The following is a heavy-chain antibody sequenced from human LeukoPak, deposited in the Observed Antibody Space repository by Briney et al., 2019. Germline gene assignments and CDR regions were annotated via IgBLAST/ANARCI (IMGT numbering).Heavy chain of an antibody. CDR2: ISAYNGNT. Sequence: ASVKVSCKASGYTFTSYGISWVRQAPGQGLEWMGWISAYNGNTNYAQKLQGRVTMTTDTSTSTAYMELRSLRSDDTAVYYCARGPRITMIVVNEAGYWFDPWGQGTLVTVSS. V-gene: IGHV1-18*01. J-gene: IGHJ5*02. CDR1: GYTFTSYG. CDR3: ARGPRITMIVVNEAGYWFDP. D-gene: IGHD3-22*01.